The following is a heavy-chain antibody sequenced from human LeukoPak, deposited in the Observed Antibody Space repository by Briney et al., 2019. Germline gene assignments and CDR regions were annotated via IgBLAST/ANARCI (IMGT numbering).Heavy chain of an antibody. CDR3: ARHVTISGPYDASDI. Sequence: SVKVSCKASGGTFSSYAISWVRQAPGQGLEWMGGIIPIFGTANYAQKFQGRVTITADESTSTAYMELSSLRSEDTAVYYCARHVTISGPYDASDIWGQGTMVTVSP. CDR1: GGTFSSYA. V-gene: IGHV1-69*01. D-gene: IGHD5-24*01. CDR2: IIPIFGTA. J-gene: IGHJ3*02.